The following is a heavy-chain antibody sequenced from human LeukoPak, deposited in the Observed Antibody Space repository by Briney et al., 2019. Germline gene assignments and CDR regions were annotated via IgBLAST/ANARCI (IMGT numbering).Heavy chain of an antibody. J-gene: IGHJ5*02. Sequence: TSETLSLTCSVSGGSIRSLGYSWGWIRQPPGKGLEWIASMYYTGTTYYNPSLKSRVTMSVDTSKNQFSLNLTSVTAADTAVFYCARSVSAYAGRGWFDPWGQGTLVTVSS. V-gene: IGHV4-39*07. CDR3: ARSVSAYAGRGWFDP. CDR2: MYYTGTT. CDR1: GGSIRSLGYS. D-gene: IGHD5-12*01.